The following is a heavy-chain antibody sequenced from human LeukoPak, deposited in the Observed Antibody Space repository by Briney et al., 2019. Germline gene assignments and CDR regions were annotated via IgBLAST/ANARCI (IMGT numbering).Heavy chain of an antibody. CDR2: MNPNSGNT. CDR3: ARGMKCQLLRWFDP. CDR1: GYTFTSYD. V-gene: IGHV1-8*01. D-gene: IGHD2-2*01. J-gene: IGHJ5*02. Sequence: ASVKVSCKASGYTFTSYDINWVRQATGQGLEWMGWMNPNSGNTGYAQKFQGRVTMTRITSISTAYMELSSLRSEDTAVYYCARGMKCQLLRWFDPWGQGTLVSVSS.